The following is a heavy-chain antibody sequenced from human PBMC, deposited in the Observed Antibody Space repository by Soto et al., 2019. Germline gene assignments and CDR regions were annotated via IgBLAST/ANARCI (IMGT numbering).Heavy chain of an antibody. CDR1: GFTFSSYA. V-gene: IGHV3-23*01. J-gene: IGHJ4*02. D-gene: IGHD6-13*01. CDR2: ISGNGGNT. CDR3: AKDIRSSSSWYVIDY. Sequence: EVQLLESGGGLVQPGGSLRLSCAASGFTFSSYAMSWVRQAPGKGLEWVSVISGNGGNTYHADSVKGRFTISRDNSKNTLYLQMNSLRAEDTAVYYCAKDIRSSSSWYVIDYWGQGSLVTVSS.